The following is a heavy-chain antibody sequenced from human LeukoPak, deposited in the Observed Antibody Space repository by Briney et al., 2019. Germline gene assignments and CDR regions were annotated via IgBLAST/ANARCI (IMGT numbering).Heavy chain of an antibody. CDR1: GYTFTSYG. CDR2: ISAYNGNT. CDR3: ARDSYCSSTSCYYFDY. D-gene: IGHD2-2*01. V-gene: IGHV1-18*01. Sequence: ASVKVSCKASGYTFTSYGIGWVRQAPGQGLEWMGWISAYNGNTNYAQKLQGRVTMTTDTSTSTAYMELRSLRSDDTAVYYCARDSYCSSTSCYYFDYWGQGTLVTVSS. J-gene: IGHJ4*02.